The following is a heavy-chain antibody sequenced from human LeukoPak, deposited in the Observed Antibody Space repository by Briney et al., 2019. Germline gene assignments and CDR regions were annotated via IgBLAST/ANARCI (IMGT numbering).Heavy chain of an antibody. J-gene: IGHJ3*02. CDR2: INTYSGNT. D-gene: IGHD3-10*01. Sequence: ASVKVSCKASGYTFTTYDINWVRQAPGQGLEWMGYINTYSGNTGYARKFQGRVTITRTTSISTVYMELRSLRYEDTAVYYCARRSGSGRNPFHIWGHGTLVTVSS. V-gene: IGHV1-8*03. CDR3: ARRSGSGRNPFHI. CDR1: GYTFTTYD.